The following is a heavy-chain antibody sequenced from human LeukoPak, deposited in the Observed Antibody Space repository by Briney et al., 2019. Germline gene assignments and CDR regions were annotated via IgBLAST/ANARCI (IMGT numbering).Heavy chain of an antibody. Sequence: GGSLRLSCAASGFTFSSYGMHWVRQAPGKGLEWVAVISYDGSNKYYADSVKGRFTIPRDSSKNTLYLQMNSLRAEDTAVYNCAKGGDAYNFDFWGQGTLVTVSS. CDR3: AKGGDAYNFDF. V-gene: IGHV3-30*18. CDR2: ISYDGSNK. D-gene: IGHD5-24*01. J-gene: IGHJ4*02. CDR1: GFTFSSYG.